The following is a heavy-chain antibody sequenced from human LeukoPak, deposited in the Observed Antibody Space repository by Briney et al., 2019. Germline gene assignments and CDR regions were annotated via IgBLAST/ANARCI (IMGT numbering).Heavy chain of an antibody. J-gene: IGHJ3*02. Sequence: GGSLRLSCAASGFTFSSYGMHWVRQAPGKGLEWVAVISYDGSNKYYADSVKGRFTISRDNSKNTLYLQMNSLRAEDTAVYYCAKGGYSYVLHDAFDIWGQGTMVTVSS. CDR1: GFTFSSYG. CDR2: ISYDGSNK. CDR3: AKGGYSYVLHDAFDI. D-gene: IGHD5-18*01. V-gene: IGHV3-30*18.